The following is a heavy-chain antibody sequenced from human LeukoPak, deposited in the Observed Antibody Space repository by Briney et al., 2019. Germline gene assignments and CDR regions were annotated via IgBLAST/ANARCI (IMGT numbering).Heavy chain of an antibody. CDR2: ISYDGSNK. CDR3: AKDVSALSHYYGMDV. CDR1: GFTFSSYG. Sequence: GGSLRLSCAASGFTFSSYGMHWVRQAPGKGLEWVAVISYDGSNKYYADSVKGRFTISRDNSKNTLYLQMNSLRAEDTAVYYCAKDVSALSHYYGMDVWGQRTTVTVSS. V-gene: IGHV3-30*18. J-gene: IGHJ6*02. D-gene: IGHD2/OR15-2a*01.